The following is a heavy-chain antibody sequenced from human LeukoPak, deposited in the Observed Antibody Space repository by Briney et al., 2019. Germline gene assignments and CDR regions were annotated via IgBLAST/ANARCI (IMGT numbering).Heavy chain of an antibody. CDR3: AKDFRYYDSSGYFAA. CDR1: GFTFSSYG. D-gene: IGHD3-22*01. J-gene: IGHJ4*02. CDR2: ISYDGSNK. Sequence: AGGSLRLSCAASGFTFSSYGMHWVRQAPGKGLEWVAVISYDGSNKYYADSVKGRFTISRDNSKNTLYLQMNSLRAEDTAVYYCAKDFRYYDSSGYFAAWGQGTLVTVSS. V-gene: IGHV3-30*18.